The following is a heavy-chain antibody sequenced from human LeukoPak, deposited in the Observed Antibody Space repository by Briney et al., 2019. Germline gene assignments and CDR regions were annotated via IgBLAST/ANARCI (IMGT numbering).Heavy chain of an antibody. J-gene: IGHJ4*02. CDR2: IGYEGVHK. CDR3: AKDLHGGYSSDY. V-gene: IGHV3-30*02. D-gene: IGHD4-23*01. Sequence: HPGGSLRFSFAASGHTFHNFGMHWVRQAPGKGLEWVSFIGYEGVHKYYADSVKGRFTISKDNSKATLYLQMNSLRPEDTAVYYCAKDLHGGYSSDYWGQGTLVTVSS. CDR1: GHTFHNFG.